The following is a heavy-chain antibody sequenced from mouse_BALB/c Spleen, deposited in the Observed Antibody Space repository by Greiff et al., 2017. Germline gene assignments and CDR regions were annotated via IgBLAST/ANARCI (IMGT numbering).Heavy chain of an antibody. Sequence: EVHLVESGGGLVKSGGSLKLSCAASGFTFSSHAMSWVRQSPEKRPEWVAEISSGGSYTYYPDTVTGRFTISRDNAKNTLYLEMGSLRSEDTAMYYCARGRGDAMDYWGQGTSVTVSS. V-gene: IGHV5-9-4*01. J-gene: IGHJ4*01. CDR1: GFTFSSHA. CDR2: ISSGGSYT. CDR3: ARGRGDAMDY.